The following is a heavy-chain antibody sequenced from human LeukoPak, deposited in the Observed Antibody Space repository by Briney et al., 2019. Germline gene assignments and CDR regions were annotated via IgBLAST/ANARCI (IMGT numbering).Heavy chain of an antibody. V-gene: IGHV1-2*02. CDR3: ARGAAGYYYYMDV. D-gene: IGHD6-25*01. J-gene: IGHJ6*03. CDR1: GYTFTGYY. CDR2: INPNSGGT. Sequence: ASVRVSCKASGYTFTGYYMHWVRQAPGQGLEWMGWINPNSGGTNYAQKFQGRVTMTRDTSISTAYMELSRLRSDDTAVYYCARGAAGYYYYMDVWGKGTTVTVSS.